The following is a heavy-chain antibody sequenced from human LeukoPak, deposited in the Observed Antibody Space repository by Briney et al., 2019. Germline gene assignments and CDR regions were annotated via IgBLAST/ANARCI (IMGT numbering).Heavy chain of an antibody. V-gene: IGHV4-38-2*02. CDR3: ARQYYYDSSGCFDY. Sequence: SETLSLTCTVSGYSISSGYYWGWIRQPPGKGLAWIGSIYHSGSTYYNPSLKSRVTISVDTSKNQFSLKLSSVTAADTAVYYCARQYYYDSSGCFDYWGQGTLVTVSS. CDR1: GYSISSGYY. CDR2: IYHSGST. D-gene: IGHD3-22*01. J-gene: IGHJ4*02.